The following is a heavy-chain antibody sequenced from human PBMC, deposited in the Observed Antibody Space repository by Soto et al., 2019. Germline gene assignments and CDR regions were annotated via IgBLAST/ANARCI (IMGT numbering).Heavy chain of an antibody. V-gene: IGHV3-74*01. J-gene: IGHJ5*02. CDR3: TRSMTGYSYADT. D-gene: IGHD5-18*01. Sequence: EVQLVESGGGLVQPGGSLRLSCAASGFTFTSYWMHWVRQTPGKGLVWVSRINSDGTDTVYVDSVKGRFTISRDNAKNTLFLQMNSLRAEDTAVYYCTRSMTGYSYADTWGQGTLVTVSS. CDR2: INSDGTDT. CDR1: GFTFTSYW.